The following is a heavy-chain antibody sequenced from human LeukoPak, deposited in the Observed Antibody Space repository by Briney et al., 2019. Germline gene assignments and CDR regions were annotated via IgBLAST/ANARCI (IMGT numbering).Heavy chain of an antibody. CDR3: VRDTVHDYGVTGDGRFDP. V-gene: IGHV1-2*04. CDR2: INPNSGGT. D-gene: IGHD4-17*01. Sequence: ASVKVSCKASGYTFTGYYMHWVRQAPGQGLEWMGWINPNSGGTNYAQKFQGWVTMTRDTSISTAYMELSRLRSDDTAVYYCVRDTVHDYGVTGDGRFDPWGQGTLVTVSS. J-gene: IGHJ5*02. CDR1: GYTFTGYY.